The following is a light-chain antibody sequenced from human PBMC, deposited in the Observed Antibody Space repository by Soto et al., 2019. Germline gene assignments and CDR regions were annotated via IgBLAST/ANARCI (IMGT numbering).Light chain of an antibody. Sequence: QSALTQPASVSGSPGQSITISCTGTSSDVGGYNYVSWYQQHPGKAPNLMIYEVSNRPSGLSNRFSGSKSGITASLTISGLQAEDEADYYCTSYTSSTSWVFGGGTKLTVL. J-gene: IGLJ3*02. V-gene: IGLV2-14*01. CDR3: TSYTSSTSWV. CDR1: SSDVGGYNY. CDR2: EVS.